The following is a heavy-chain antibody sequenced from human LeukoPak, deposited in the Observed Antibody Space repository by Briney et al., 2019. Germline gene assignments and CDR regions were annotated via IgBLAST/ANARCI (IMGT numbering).Heavy chain of an antibody. CDR2: IYYSGNT. CDR1: GGSFSSSSYY. CDR3: ARSGYTTRRHDALNI. Sequence: PSETLSLTCTVSGGSFSSSSYYWGWIRQPPGKGLEWIGSIYYSGNTYPNPSLKSRVTISVDTSKNQFSLKLSSVTAADTALYYCARSGYTTRRHDALNIWGQGTMVTVS. V-gene: IGHV4-39*07. J-gene: IGHJ3*02. D-gene: IGHD6-13*01.